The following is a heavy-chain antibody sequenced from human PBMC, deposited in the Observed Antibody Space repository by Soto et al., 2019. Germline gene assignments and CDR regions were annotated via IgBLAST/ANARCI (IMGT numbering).Heavy chain of an antibody. J-gene: IGHJ4*02. D-gene: IGHD3-3*01. V-gene: IGHV3-53*01. Sequence: PGGSLRLSCAASGFTVSSNYMSWVRQAPGKGLEWVSVIYSGGSTYYADSVKGRFTISRDNSKNTLYLQMNSLRAEDTAVYYCARSSRTIFGVVIRERDYWGQGTLVTVSS. CDR2: IYSGGST. CDR1: GFTVSSNY. CDR3: ARSSRTIFGVVIRERDY.